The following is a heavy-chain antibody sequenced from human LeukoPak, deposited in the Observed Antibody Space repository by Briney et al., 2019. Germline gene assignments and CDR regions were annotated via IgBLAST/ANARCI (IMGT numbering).Heavy chain of an antibody. Sequence: SETLSLTCAVYGGSLSGYYWSWIRQPPGKGLEWIGEINHSGSTNYNPSLKSRVTISVDTSKNQFSLKLSSVTAADTAVYYCARHAPTLLYDSSGYLGPYYYYYYMDVWGKGTTVTISS. CDR3: ARHAPTLLYDSSGYLGPYYYYYYMDV. CDR1: GGSLSGYY. J-gene: IGHJ6*03. CDR2: INHSGST. D-gene: IGHD3-22*01. V-gene: IGHV4-34*01.